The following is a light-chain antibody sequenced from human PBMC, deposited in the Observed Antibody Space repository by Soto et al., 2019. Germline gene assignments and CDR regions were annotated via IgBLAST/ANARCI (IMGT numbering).Light chain of an antibody. Sequence: QSVLTQPASVSGSPGQSITISCTGTNSDVGGYNYVSWYQQHPGKAPKLLIYDVSSRPSGLSNRFSGSKSGNTASLIISRLQAEDEADYYCASYTNSITYVCGSGTKVTVL. CDR1: NSDVGGYNY. J-gene: IGLJ1*01. CDR2: DVS. CDR3: ASYTNSITYV. V-gene: IGLV2-14*03.